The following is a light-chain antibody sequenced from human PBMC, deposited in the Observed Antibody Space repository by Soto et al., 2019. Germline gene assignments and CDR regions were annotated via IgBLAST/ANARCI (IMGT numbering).Light chain of an antibody. CDR3: QHYNHWPPWYT. CDR1: QSISSN. Sequence: EIVMTQSPATLSVSPGERATLSCRASQSISSNLAWYQQKPGQAPRLLIYGASTRATGVPARFSGSGSGTEFTLTISSLQSEDFAVYYCQHYNHWPPWYTFGQGTKLEIK. V-gene: IGKV3-15*01. J-gene: IGKJ2*01. CDR2: GAS.